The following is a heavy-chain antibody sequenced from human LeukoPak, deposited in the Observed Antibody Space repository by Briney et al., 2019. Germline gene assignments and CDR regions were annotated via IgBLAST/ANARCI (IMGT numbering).Heavy chain of an antibody. D-gene: IGHD3-3*01. CDR2: ISAYNGNT. CDR3: ARGSPRTYYDFWSGIISSSGFDY. J-gene: IGHJ4*02. V-gene: IGHV1-18*01. CDR1: GYTFTSYG. Sequence: ASVKVSCKASGYTFTSYGISWVRQAPGQGPEWMGWISAYNGNTNYAQKLQGRVTMTTDTSTSTAYMELRSLRSDDTAVYYCARGSPRTYYDFWSGIISSSGFDYWGQGTLVTVSS.